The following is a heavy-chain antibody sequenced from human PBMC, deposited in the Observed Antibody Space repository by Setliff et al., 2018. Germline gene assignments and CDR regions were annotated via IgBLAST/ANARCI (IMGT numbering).Heavy chain of an antibody. Sequence: LRLSCAASGFTFSSYAMSWVRQAPGKGLEWVANIKQDGSEKYYVDSVKGRFTISRDNSKDTLYLQMNSLRAEDTAVYYCARALRGYCSGGSCYNWFDPWGQGTLVTVSS. CDR3: ARALRGYCSGGSCYNWFDP. J-gene: IGHJ5*02. D-gene: IGHD2-15*01. CDR2: IKQDGSEK. V-gene: IGHV3-7*01. CDR1: GFTFSSYA.